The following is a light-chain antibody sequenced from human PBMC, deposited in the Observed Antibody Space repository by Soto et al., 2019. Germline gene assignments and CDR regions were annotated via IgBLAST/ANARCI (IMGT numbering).Light chain of an antibody. V-gene: IGLV1-40*01. CDR3: QSYDRSLSGSVV. Sequence: QSALTQPPSVSGAPGQRVTISCTGSSSNIGAGYDVHWYQQLQGRAPKLLIYGSGNRPSGVPDRFSGSKSGTSASLAITGLQAEDEADYYCQSYDRSLSGSVVFGGGTKLTVL. CDR2: GSG. CDR1: SSNIGAGYD. J-gene: IGLJ2*01.